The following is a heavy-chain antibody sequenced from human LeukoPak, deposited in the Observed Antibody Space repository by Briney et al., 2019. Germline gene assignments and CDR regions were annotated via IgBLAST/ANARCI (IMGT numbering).Heavy chain of an antibody. CDR1: GGSISSYY. CDR2: IYYSGST. Sequence: SETLSLTCTVSGGSISSYYWSWIRQPPGKGLEWIGYIYYSGSTNYRPSLKSRVTISVDTSKNQFSLRLTSVTASDTAVYYCARPVRCSATTCTGPFDYWGQGTLVTVSS. D-gene: IGHD6-19*01. CDR3: ARPVRCSATTCTGPFDY. J-gene: IGHJ4*02. V-gene: IGHV4-59*12.